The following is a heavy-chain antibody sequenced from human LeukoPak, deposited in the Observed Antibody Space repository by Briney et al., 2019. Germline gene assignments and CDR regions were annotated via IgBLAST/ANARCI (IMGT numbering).Heavy chain of an antibody. CDR3: ARDFLGGYGAAYYYYYGMDV. CDR1: GGTFSSYA. V-gene: IGHV1-69*04. D-gene: IGHD5-18*01. J-gene: IGHJ6*02. Sequence: SVKVSCKASGGTFSSYAISWVRQAPGQGLEWMGRIIPILGKANYAQKFQGRVTITADKSTSTAYMELSSLRSEDTAVYYCARDFLGGYGAAYYYYYGMDVWGQGTTVTVSS. CDR2: IIPILGKA.